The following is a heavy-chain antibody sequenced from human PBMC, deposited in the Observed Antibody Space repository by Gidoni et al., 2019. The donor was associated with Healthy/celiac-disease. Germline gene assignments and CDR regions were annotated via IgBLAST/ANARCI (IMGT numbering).Heavy chain of an antibody. CDR2: ISAYNGNT. CDR1: GYTFTSYG. J-gene: IGHJ6*02. V-gene: IGHV1-18*01. CDR3: ARDHEGDSSPAYYGMDV. D-gene: IGHD6-19*01. Sequence: QVQLVQSGAEVKKPGASVKVSCKASGYTFTSYGISWVRQAPGQGLEWMGWISAYNGNTNYAQKLQGRVTMTTDTSTSTAYMELRSLRSDDTAVYYCARDHEGDSSPAYYGMDVWGQGTTVTVSS.